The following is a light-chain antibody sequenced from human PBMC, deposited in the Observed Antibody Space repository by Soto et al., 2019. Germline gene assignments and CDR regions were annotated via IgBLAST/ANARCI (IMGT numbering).Light chain of an antibody. CDR2: GAS. CDR1: QSVSSSY. CDR3: QHYGSLPFT. Sequence: EIVLTQSPGTLSLSPGERATLSCRASQSVSSSYLAWYQQKPGQAPRLLIDGASTRATGIPDRFIGGGSGTDFTLTIIRLEPEDFSVYYYQHYGSLPFTFGPGTKVDIK. J-gene: IGKJ3*01. V-gene: IGKV3-20*01.